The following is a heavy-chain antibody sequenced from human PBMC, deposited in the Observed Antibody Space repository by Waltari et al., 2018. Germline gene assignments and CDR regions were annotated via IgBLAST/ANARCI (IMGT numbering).Heavy chain of an antibody. Sequence: QVQLVQSGAEVKKPGASVKVSCKASGYTFTSYGISWVRQAPGQGLEWMGWISAYNGNTNYAQKLQGRVTMTTDTSTSTAYMELRILRSDDTAVYYCARASYGSGSYETYYYYYMDVWGKGTTVTVSS. CDR3: ARASYGSGSYETYYYYYMDV. CDR2: ISAYNGNT. D-gene: IGHD3-10*01. J-gene: IGHJ6*03. CDR1: GYTFTSYG. V-gene: IGHV1-18*01.